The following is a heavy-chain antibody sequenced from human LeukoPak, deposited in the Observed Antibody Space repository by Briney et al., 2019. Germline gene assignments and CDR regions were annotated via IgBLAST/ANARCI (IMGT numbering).Heavy chain of an antibody. J-gene: IGHJ5*02. CDR3: ARLAGYGGLAWFDP. CDR2: INHSGST. Sequence: PSETLSLTCAVYGVSFSGYYWSWIRQPPGKGLEWIGEINHSGSTNYNPSLKSRVTISVDTSKNQFSLKLSSVAAADTAVYYCARLAGYGGLAWFDPWGQGTLVTVSS. CDR1: GVSFSGYY. V-gene: IGHV4-34*01. D-gene: IGHD5-12*01.